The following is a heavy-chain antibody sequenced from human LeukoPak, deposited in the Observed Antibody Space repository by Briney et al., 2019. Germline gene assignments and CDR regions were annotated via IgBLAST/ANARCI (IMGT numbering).Heavy chain of an antibody. J-gene: IGHJ4*02. D-gene: IGHD6-13*01. Sequence: GGSLRLSCAASGFTFSSYAMHWVRQAPGKGLEWVAVISYDGSNKYYADSVKGRFTISRDNSKNTLYLQMNSLRAEDTAVYYCARTLWQQLNLFDYWGQGTLVTVSS. CDR1: GFTFSSYA. CDR3: ARTLWQQLNLFDY. V-gene: IGHV3-30*04. CDR2: ISYDGSNK.